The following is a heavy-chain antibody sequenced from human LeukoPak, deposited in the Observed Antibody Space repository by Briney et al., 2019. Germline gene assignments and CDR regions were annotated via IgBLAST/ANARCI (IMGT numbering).Heavy chain of an antibody. D-gene: IGHD5-18*01. V-gene: IGHV4-31*03. CDR1: GGSISSGAFY. CDR3: ARDRKGWIQIDY. Sequence: SETLSLTCTVSGGSISSGAFYNNWIRQRPGKGLEWIGYIYYTGITSYNPSLKSRVTISVDTSKNQLSLNLTSVTAADTAVYYCARDRKGWIQIDYWGQGTLVTVSS. J-gene: IGHJ4*02. CDR2: IYYTGIT.